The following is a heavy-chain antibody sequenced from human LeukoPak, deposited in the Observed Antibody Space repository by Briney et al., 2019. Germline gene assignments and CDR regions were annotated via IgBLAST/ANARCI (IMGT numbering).Heavy chain of an antibody. V-gene: IGHV4-39*01. CDR1: GGSISSSSYY. J-gene: IGHJ4*02. CDR3: ARYLDMVRGVHFDY. D-gene: IGHD3-10*01. Sequence: SETLSLTCTVSGGSISSSSYYWGWIRQPPGKGLEWIGSIYYSGSTYYNPSLKSRVTISVDTSKNQFSLKLSSVTAADTAVYYCARYLDMVRGVHFDYWGQGTLVTVSS. CDR2: IYYSGST.